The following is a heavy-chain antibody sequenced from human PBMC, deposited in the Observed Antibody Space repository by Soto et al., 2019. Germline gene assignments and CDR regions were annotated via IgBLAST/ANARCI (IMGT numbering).Heavy chain of an antibody. CDR2: ISGSGGRI. CDR1: RFRFSSYA. J-gene: IGHJ6*03. D-gene: IGHD3-10*01. CDR3: AKDGLRGLYYHYVEV. V-gene: IGHV3-23*01. Sequence: GGSLRLSCAAPRFRFSSYAMRWVGQAAGKGLEWVSTISGSGGRIDDADSVKGRFTISRDMFKDTLYVHMNSLRAEDTAVYYCAKDGLRGLYYHYVEVGGKGTTVSVSS.